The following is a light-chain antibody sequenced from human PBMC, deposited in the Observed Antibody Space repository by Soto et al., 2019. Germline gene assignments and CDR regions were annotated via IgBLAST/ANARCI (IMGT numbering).Light chain of an antibody. CDR2: DAS. CDR1: QSVSSY. J-gene: IGKJ4*01. CDR3: QQRSNWPPLT. Sequence: EIVLTQSPATLSLSPGERATLSCRASQSVSSYLAWYQQKPGQAPRLLIYDASNRATGIPARFSGSGSGTDFTLTTISLEAEEFAVFYYQQRSNWPPLTFGGGTKVEIK. V-gene: IGKV3-11*01.